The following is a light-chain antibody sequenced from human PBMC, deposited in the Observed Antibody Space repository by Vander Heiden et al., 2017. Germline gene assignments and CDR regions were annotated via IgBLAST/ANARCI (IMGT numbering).Light chain of an antibody. J-gene: IGLJ3*02. CDR3: QSADSSGARGV. CDR1: ALPKQY. V-gene: IGLV3-25*03. Sequence: SYELTQPPSVSVSTGPTASITCAGDALPKQYAYWYQKKPGQAPVLVIYKDTERPSGIPERFSGSSSGTTVTLTISGVQSEDEADYYCQSADSSGARGVFGGGTKLTVL. CDR2: KDT.